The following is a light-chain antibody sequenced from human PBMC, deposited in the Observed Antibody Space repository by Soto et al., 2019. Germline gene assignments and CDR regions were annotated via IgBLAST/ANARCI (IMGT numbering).Light chain of an antibody. V-gene: IGKV1-5*03. CDR3: QQYNSYSSYT. J-gene: IGKJ2*01. CDR1: QSVTKW. Sequence: DIQMTQSPSTLSASVGDRVTITCRASQSVTKWLAWYQQKPGKAPKLLIYKASTLESAVPSRFSGSGSGTEFTLTISCVQPDDFATYYCQQYNSYSSYTFGQGTKLEIK. CDR2: KAS.